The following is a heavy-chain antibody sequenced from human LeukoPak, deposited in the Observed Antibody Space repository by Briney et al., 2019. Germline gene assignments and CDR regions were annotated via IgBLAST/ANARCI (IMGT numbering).Heavy chain of an antibody. CDR2: ISYDGSNK. J-gene: IGHJ6*02. CDR1: GFTFSSYA. D-gene: IGHD6-13*01. V-gene: IGHV3-30-3*01. CDR3: ASAIAAAGSHYGMDV. Sequence: GGSLRLSCAASGFTFSSYAMHWVRQAPGKGLEGVAVISYDGSNKYYADSVKGRFTISRDNSKNTLYLQMNSLRAEDTAVYYCASAIAAAGSHYGMDVWGQGTTVTVSS.